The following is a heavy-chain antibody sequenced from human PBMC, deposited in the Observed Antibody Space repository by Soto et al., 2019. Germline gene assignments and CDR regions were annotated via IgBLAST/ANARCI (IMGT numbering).Heavy chain of an antibody. D-gene: IGHD3-22*01. CDR3: ARVGIVVVTEDAFDI. Sequence: QVQLVESGGGVVQPGRSLRLSCAASGFTFSSYAMHWVRQAPGKGLEWVAVISYDGSNKYYADSVKGRFTISRDNSKNTLYLQMNGLRAEDTAVYYCARVGIVVVTEDAFDIWGQGTMVTVSS. CDR1: GFTFSSYA. CDR2: ISYDGSNK. V-gene: IGHV3-30-3*01. J-gene: IGHJ3*02.